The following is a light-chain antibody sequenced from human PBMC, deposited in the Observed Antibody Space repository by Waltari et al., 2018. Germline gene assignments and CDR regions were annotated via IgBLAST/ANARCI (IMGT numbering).Light chain of an antibody. J-gene: IGLJ3*02. CDR3: SSYPSSLTLL. V-gene: IGLV2-14*01. CDR1: TSDIGGYDH. CDR2: EVS. Sequence: HSALTQPASVSGSPGQSITISCTGTTSDIGGYDHVSWYQMHPGKAPELIIYEVSNRPSGISDRFSGSKSGNTASLTISGLRAEDEAHYYCSSYPSSLTLLFGGGTKLTVL.